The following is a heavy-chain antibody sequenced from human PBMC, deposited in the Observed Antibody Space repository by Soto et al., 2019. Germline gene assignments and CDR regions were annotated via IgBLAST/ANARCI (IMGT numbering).Heavy chain of an antibody. CDR1: GFTFSSYA. V-gene: IGHV3-23*01. CDR3: AKEVYSSSWSHWYFDL. D-gene: IGHD6-13*01. Sequence: EVQLLESGGGLVQPGGSLRLSCAASGFTFSSYAMSWVRQAPGKGLEWVSAISGSGGSTYYADSVKGRFTISRDNSKNTLYLQMNSLRAEDTAVYYCAKEVYSSSWSHWYFDLWGRGTLVTVSS. CDR2: ISGSGGST. J-gene: IGHJ2*01.